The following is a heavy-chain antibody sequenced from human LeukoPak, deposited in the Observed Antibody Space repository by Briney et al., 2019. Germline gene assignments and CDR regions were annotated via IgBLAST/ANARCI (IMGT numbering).Heavy chain of an antibody. CDR1: GYTLTELS. CDR2: FDPEDGET. CDR3: ATAGVSSWSFDY. Sequence: ASVEVSCKVSGYTLTELSMHWVRQAPGKGLEWMGGFDPEDGETIYAQKFQGRVTMTEDTSTDTAYMELSSLRSEDTAVYYCATAGVSSWSFDYWGQGTLVTVSS. V-gene: IGHV1-24*01. J-gene: IGHJ4*02. D-gene: IGHD6-13*01.